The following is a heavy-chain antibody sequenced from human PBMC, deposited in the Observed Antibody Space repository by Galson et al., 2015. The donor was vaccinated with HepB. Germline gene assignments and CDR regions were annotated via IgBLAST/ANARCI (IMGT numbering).Heavy chain of an antibody. CDR1: GYTLTELS. CDR2: FDPEDGET. CDR3: ATLGPLVVVTEYYFDY. D-gene: IGHD3-22*01. V-gene: IGHV1-24*01. Sequence: SVKVSCKVSGYTLTELSMHWVRQAPGKGLEWMGGFDPEDGETIYAQKFQGRVTMTEDTSTDTAYMELSSLRSEDTAVYYCATLGPLVVVTEYYFDYWGQGTLVTVSS. J-gene: IGHJ4*02.